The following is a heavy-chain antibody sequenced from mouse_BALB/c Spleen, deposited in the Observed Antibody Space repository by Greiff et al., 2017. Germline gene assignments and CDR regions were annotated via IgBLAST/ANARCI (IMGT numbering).Heavy chain of an antibody. D-gene: IGHD2-4*01. CDR3: ARAYYDYDDPFYAMDY. CDR1: GYSITSGYY. V-gene: IGHV3-6*02. CDR2: ISYDGSN. J-gene: IGHJ4*01. Sequence: VQLKESGPGLVKPSQSLSLTCSVTGYSITSGYYWNWIRQFPGNKLEWMGYISYDGSNNYNPSLKNRISITRDTSKNQFFLKLNSVTTEDTATYYCARAYYDYDDPFYAMDYWGQGTSVTVSS.